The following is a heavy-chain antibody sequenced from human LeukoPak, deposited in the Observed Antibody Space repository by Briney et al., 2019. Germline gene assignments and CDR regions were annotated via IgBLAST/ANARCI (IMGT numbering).Heavy chain of an antibody. CDR2: ISGSGGST. CDR1: GFTFSSYA. Sequence: GGSLRLSCAASGFTFSSYAMSWVRQAPGKGLEWVSAISGSGGSTYYADSVKGRFTISRDNSKNTLYPQMNSLRAEDTAVYYCAKAQIHDILTGYYYWGQGTLVTVSS. CDR3: AKAQIHDILTGYYY. D-gene: IGHD3-9*01. J-gene: IGHJ4*02. V-gene: IGHV3-23*01.